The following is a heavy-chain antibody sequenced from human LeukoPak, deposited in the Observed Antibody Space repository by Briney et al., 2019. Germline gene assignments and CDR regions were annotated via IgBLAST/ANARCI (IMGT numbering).Heavy chain of an antibody. V-gene: IGHV4-59*01. Sequence: SETLSLTCSVSGGSISSYYWSWIRQPPGKGLEWIGYISYSGSTNYKPSLKNRVTISVDTSKNQFSLKLTSVTAADTAVCYCARKGPSAAATVDYWGQGTLVTVSS. CDR2: ISYSGST. D-gene: IGHD6-13*01. J-gene: IGHJ4*02. CDR3: ARKGPSAAATVDY. CDR1: GGSISSYY.